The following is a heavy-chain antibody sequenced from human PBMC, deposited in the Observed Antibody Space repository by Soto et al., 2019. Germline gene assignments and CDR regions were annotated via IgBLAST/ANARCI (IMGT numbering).Heavy chain of an antibody. CDR1: GYTFTSYG. CDR2: ISAYNGNT. CDR3: ARGSVRRVRGVISPYYYYGMDV. V-gene: IGHV1-18*01. D-gene: IGHD3-10*01. Sequence: ASVKVSCKASGYTFTSYGISWVRQAPGQGLEWMGWISAYNGNTNYAQKLQGRVTMTTDTSTSTAYMELRSLRSDDTAVYYCARGSVRRVRGVISPYYYYGMDVWGQGTTVTVSS. J-gene: IGHJ6*01.